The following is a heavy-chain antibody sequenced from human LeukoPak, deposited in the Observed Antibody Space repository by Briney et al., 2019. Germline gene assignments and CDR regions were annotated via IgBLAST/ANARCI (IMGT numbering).Heavy chain of an antibody. D-gene: IGHD3-10*01. CDR1: GGSISSGGYS. J-gene: IGHJ4*02. CDR3: ARHVRWFGESRFDY. CDR2: IYYSGST. V-gene: IGHV4-30-4*07. Sequence: SETLSLTCAVSGGSISSGGYSWSWIRQPPGKGLEWNGYIYYSGSTYYNPSLKSRVTISVDTSKNQVSLKLSSVTAADTAVYYCARHVRWFGESRFDYWGQGTLVTVSS.